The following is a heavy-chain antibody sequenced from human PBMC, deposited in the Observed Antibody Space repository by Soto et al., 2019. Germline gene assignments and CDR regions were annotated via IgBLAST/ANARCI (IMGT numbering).Heavy chain of an antibody. D-gene: IGHD2-8*01. CDR1: GGTFSSYA. CDR2: IIPIFGTA. J-gene: IGHJ3*02. Sequence: GASVKVSCKASGGTFSSYAISWVRQAPGQGLEWMGGIIPIFGTANYAQKFQGRVTITADESTSTAYMELSSLRSEEKAVYYCAICTVLTPDSDFDIWGKGTMVTVSS. V-gene: IGHV1-69*13. CDR3: AICTVLTPDSDFDI.